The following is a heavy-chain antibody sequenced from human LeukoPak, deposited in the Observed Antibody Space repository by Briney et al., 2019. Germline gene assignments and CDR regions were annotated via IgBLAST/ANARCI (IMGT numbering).Heavy chain of an antibody. CDR1: GFTFSSYS. D-gene: IGHD3-22*01. CDR2: ISSSSSTI. J-gene: IGHJ3*02. Sequence: GGSLRLSCAASGFTFSSYSMNWVRQAPGKGLEWVSYISSSSSTIYYADSVKGRFTISRDNAKNSLYLQMNSLRAEDTAVYYCARDLRYYYDSSGDIWGQGTMVTVSS. V-gene: IGHV3-48*01. CDR3: ARDLRYYYDSSGDI.